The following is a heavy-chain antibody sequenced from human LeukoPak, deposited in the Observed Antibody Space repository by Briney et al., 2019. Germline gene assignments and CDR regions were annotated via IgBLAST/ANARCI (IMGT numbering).Heavy chain of an antibody. V-gene: IGHV3-9*01. CDR3: AKAGNSGSYHSPILFDY. D-gene: IGHD1-26*01. CDR1: GFTFDDYA. J-gene: IGHJ4*02. CDR2: ISWNSGSI. Sequence: GGSLRLSCAASGFTFDDYAMHWVRQAPGEGLEWVSGISWNSGSIGYADSVKGRFTISRDNAKNSLYLQMNSLRAEDTALYYCAKAGNSGSYHSPILFDYWGQGTLVTASS.